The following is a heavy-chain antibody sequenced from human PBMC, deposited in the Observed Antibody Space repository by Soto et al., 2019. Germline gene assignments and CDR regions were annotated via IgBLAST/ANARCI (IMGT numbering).Heavy chain of an antibody. CDR3: ARHGSTYYDRV. D-gene: IGHD3-22*01. CDR1: GYSFTSYW. CDR2: IDPSDSYT. V-gene: IGHV5-10-1*01. J-gene: IGHJ4*02. Sequence: GESLKISCKGSGYSFTSYWISRVRQMPGKGLEWMGRIDPSDSYTNYSPSFQGHVTISVDKSISTAYLQWSSLLASDTAMYYCARHGSTYYDRVWGQGTLVTVSS.